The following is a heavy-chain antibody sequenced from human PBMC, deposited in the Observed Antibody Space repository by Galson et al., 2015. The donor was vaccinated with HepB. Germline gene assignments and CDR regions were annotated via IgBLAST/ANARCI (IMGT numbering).Heavy chain of an antibody. Sequence: SLRLSCAASGFTFSSYTIMWVRQAPGKGLEWVSGMSDNGDNTFYADSVKGRFTISRDISKNTVYLQMNSLRVEDTAVYYCATRSGASGWYSYFQHWGQGTLVTVSS. CDR2: MSDNGDNT. CDR1: GFTFSSYT. CDR3: ATRSGASGWYSYFQH. V-gene: IGHV3-23*01. J-gene: IGHJ1*01. D-gene: IGHD6-19*01.